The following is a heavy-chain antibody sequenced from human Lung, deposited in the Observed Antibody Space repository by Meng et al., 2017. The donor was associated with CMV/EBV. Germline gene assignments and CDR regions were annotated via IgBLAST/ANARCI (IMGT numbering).Heavy chain of an antibody. Sequence: SCAASGFTFDDYAMHWVRQAPGKGLEWVSGISWNSGSIGYADPVKGRFIISRDNAKNSLYLQMNSVRAEDTALYYCAKWDGYTIPGGYGMDVWGQGTXVTVSS. J-gene: IGHJ6*02. D-gene: IGHD5-24*01. CDR3: AKWDGYTIPGGYGMDV. V-gene: IGHV3-9*01. CDR1: GFTFDDYA. CDR2: ISWNSGSI.